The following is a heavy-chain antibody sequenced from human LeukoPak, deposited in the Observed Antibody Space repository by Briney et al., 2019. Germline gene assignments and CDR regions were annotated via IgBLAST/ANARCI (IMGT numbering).Heavy chain of an antibody. J-gene: IGHJ4*02. V-gene: IGHV3-7*01. CDR1: GFTFSTYA. Sequence: GGSLRLSCAASGFTFSTYAMHWVRQAPGKGLEWVANIQQDGSEAYYADSVTGRFTIPRDNAKNSLYLQMNSLRAEDTAVYYCSNGIYDKSYWGQGTLVTVSS. D-gene: IGHD2/OR15-2a*01. CDR2: IQQDGSEA. CDR3: SNGIYDKSY.